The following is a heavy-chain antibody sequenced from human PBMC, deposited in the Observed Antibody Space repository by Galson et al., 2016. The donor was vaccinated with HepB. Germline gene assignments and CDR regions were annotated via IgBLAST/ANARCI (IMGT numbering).Heavy chain of an antibody. CDR1: GYTFNTYN. Sequence: SVKVSCKASGYTFNTYNTHWVRQAPGQGLEWMGIIKPSGGNTIYAQKFQDRITKTRDTSTSTVYMELISLRSEDTAVYYCARELDHSFYFDYWGQGTLLTVSS. CDR2: IKPSGGNT. J-gene: IGHJ4*02. D-gene: IGHD1-14*01. V-gene: IGHV1-46*02. CDR3: ARELDHSFYFDY.